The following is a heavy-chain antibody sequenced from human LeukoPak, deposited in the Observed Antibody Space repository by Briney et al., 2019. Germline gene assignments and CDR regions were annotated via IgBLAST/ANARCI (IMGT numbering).Heavy chain of an antibody. J-gene: IGHJ4*02. V-gene: IGHV1-18*01. Sequence: AASVKVSCKASGYTFTSYGISWVRQAPGQGLEWMGWISAYNGNTNYAQKLQGRVTMTTDTSTSTAYMELRSLRSDDTAVYYCARDLFHYGSGSYIRYWGQGTLVTVSS. CDR1: GYTFTSYG. CDR2: ISAYNGNT. D-gene: IGHD3-10*01. CDR3: ARDLFHYGSGSYIRY.